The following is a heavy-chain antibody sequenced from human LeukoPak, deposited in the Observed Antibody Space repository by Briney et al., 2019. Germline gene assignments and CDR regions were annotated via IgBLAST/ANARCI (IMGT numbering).Heavy chain of an antibody. D-gene: IGHD4-17*01. CDR1: GFTFSSYS. CDR3: AKEIYGDSTGGRFQH. CDR2: ISSSSSYI. V-gene: IGHV3-21*04. J-gene: IGHJ1*01. Sequence: GGSLRLSCAASGFTFSSYSMNWVRQAPGKGLEWVSSISSSSSYIYYADSVKGRFTISRDNAKNSLFLQMNSLRAEDTAVYYCAKEIYGDSTGGRFQHWGQGTLVTVSS.